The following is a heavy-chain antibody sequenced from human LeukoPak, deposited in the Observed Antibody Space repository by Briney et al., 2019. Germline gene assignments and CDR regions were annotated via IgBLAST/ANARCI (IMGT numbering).Heavy chain of an antibody. V-gene: IGHV3-23*01. D-gene: IGHD1-7*01. Sequence: GGSLRLSCEVLGFIVSANHMSWVRQAPGKGLEWVSVISDTGGDTYYADSVKGRFTISRDNSKSTLYLQMNSLRAEDTALYYCAKDRVAGTSPKMDYWGQGTLVTVSS. CDR3: AKDRVAGTSPKMDY. CDR1: GFIVSANH. J-gene: IGHJ4*02. CDR2: ISDTGGDT.